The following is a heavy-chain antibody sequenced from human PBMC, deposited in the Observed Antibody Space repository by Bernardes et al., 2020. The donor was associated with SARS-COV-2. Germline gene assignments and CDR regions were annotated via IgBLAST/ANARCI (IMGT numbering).Heavy chain of an antibody. J-gene: IGHJ4*02. Sequence: ASVKVSCKASGYTFTSYHISWVRQAPGQGLEWMGRISAYNGNTNYAQKFQGRVTMTTDTSTSTAYMELRSLRSDDTAVYYCARNVDPLVTLFDYWGQGTLVTVSS. CDR1: GYTFTSYH. D-gene: IGHD6-13*01. CDR3: ARNVDPLVTLFDY. CDR2: ISAYNGNT. V-gene: IGHV1-18*01.